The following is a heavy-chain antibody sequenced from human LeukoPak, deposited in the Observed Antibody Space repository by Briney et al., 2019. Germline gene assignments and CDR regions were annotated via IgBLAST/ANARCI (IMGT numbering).Heavy chain of an antibody. V-gene: IGHV3-13*01. CDR3: ARGGVRGATHLFMDV. CDR2: INTAGDT. Sequence: GGSLRLPCAASGFTFSNYDMYWVRQPTGKGLEWVSAINTAGDTYYLGSVKGRFTISRENAKNSLYLQMNSLRAGDTAVYYCARGGVRGATHLFMDVWGKGTTVTISS. J-gene: IGHJ6*04. D-gene: IGHD3-10*01. CDR1: GFTFSNYD.